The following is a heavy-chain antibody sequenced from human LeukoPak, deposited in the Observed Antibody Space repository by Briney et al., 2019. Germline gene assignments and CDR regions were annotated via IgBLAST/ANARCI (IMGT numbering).Heavy chain of an antibody. D-gene: IGHD3-22*01. CDR2: ISAYNGNT. V-gene: IGHV1-18*04. Sequence: ASVKVSCKASGYTFTGYYMHWVRQAPGQGLEWMGWISAYNGNTNYAQKLQGRVTMTTDTSTSTAYMELRSLRSDDTAVYYCARDGGNYYDSSGYPAHDAFDIWGQGTMVTVSS. J-gene: IGHJ3*02. CDR1: GYTFTGYY. CDR3: ARDGGNYYDSSGYPAHDAFDI.